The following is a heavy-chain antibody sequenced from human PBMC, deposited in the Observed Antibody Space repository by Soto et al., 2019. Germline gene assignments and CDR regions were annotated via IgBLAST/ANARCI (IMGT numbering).Heavy chain of an antibody. CDR1: GFIFSNYG. CDR2: VSSAGSTK. Sequence: QVQLVESGGGVVQPERSLRLSCAASGFIFSNYGMHWVRQAPGKGLEWVAVVSSAGSTKYYADSVKGRFTISRDNSKNTVFLQMNSLRAEDTAVYYCEKDLGYSYGGYFDYWGQGTLVTVSS. J-gene: IGHJ4*02. D-gene: IGHD5-18*01. CDR3: EKDLGYSYGGYFDY. V-gene: IGHV3-30*18.